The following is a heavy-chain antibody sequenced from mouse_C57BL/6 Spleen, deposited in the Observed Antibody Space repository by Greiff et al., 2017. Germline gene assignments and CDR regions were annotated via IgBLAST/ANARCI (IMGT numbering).Heavy chain of an antibody. CDR2: ISSGSSTI. CDR3: ARTTGSHFDY. J-gene: IGHJ2*01. V-gene: IGHV5-17*01. Sequence: EVQRVESGGGLVKPGGSLKLSCAASGFTFSDYGMHWVRQAPEKGLEWAAYISSGSSTIYYADTVKGRFTISRDNAKNTLFLQMTSLRSEDTAMYYCARTTGSHFDYWGQGTTLTVSS. CDR1: GFTFSDYG. D-gene: IGHD1-1*01.